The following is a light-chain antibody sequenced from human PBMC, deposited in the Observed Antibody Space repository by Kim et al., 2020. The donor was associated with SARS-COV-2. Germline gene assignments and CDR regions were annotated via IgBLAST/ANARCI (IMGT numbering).Light chain of an antibody. V-gene: IGKV1-5*03. Sequence: DIQMTQSPSTLSASVGDRVTITCRASQNINIWLAWYQQKPGKAPKLLIYKASSLESGVPSRFSGSGSGTEFTLTISSLQPDDFATYYCQQYNSYSRTFGQGTKVDIK. CDR1: QNINIW. CDR2: KAS. J-gene: IGKJ1*01. CDR3: QQYNSYSRT.